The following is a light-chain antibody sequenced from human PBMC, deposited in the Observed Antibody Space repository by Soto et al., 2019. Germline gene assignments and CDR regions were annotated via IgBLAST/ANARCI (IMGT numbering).Light chain of an antibody. CDR2: EVN. CDR1: SSDVGGFDY. CDR3: SSYTSTGTPFV. Sequence: QSALTQPASVSGSPGQSITISCTGTSSDVGGFDYVSWYQQRPGKAPKLLIYEVNRRPSGVSNRFSGSKSDNAASLTISGLQTEDESDFFCSSYTSTGTPFVFGTGAKVTVL. V-gene: IGLV2-14*01. J-gene: IGLJ1*01.